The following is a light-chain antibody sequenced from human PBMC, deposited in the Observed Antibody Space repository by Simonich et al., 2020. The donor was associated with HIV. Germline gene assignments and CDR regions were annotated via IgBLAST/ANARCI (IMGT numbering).Light chain of an antibody. CDR3: QQYYNTPQT. V-gene: IGKV4-1*01. CDR2: WAS. J-gene: IGKJ1*01. CDR1: RSVLYTSNNKNY. Sequence: DIVMTQSPDSLAVSLGERATINCKSSRSVLYTSNNKNYLAWYQQKPGQPHKLLIYWASTRESGVPDRFSASGSGTDFTLTISSLQAEDVAVYYCQQYYNTPQTFGQGTKVEIK.